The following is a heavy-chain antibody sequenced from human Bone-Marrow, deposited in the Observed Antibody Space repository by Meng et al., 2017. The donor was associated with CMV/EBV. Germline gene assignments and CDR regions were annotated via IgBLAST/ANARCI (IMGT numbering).Heavy chain of an antibody. V-gene: IGHV3-20*04. CDR1: GFTFDDYG. D-gene: IGHD6-6*01. Sequence: GGALRLSCPGTGFTFDDYGMTWVRQVPGGGLEWVAGLNWNGGSTDYADSVKGRFTISRDNAKNSLYLQMNSLRAEDTAVYYCARLGYSSSNAFDIWGQGTMVTVSS. CDR2: LNWNGGST. J-gene: IGHJ3*02. CDR3: ARLGYSSSNAFDI.